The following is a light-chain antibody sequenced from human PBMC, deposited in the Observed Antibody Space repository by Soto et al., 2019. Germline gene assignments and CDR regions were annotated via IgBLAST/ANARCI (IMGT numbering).Light chain of an antibody. CDR2: GAS. V-gene: IGKV3-20*01. CDR3: QHYGNSPGYT. CDR1: QSVRSFY. J-gene: IGKJ2*01. Sequence: EIVLTQSPGTLSLSPGERATLSCRASQSVRSFYLAWYQQKPGQAPRLLIYGASDRATGIPDRFSGSGSGTDFTLTISRLEPEDFAVYFCQHYGNSPGYTFGQGTRLEIK.